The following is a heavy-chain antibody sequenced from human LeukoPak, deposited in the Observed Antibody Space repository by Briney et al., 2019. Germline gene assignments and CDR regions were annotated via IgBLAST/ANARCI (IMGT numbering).Heavy chain of an antibody. CDR1: VFTFSSYE. CDR3: AELGITMIGGV. V-gene: IGHV3-48*03. CDR2: ISISGSTI. D-gene: IGHD3-10*02. J-gene: IGHJ6*04. Sequence: GGSLRLSCVDSVFTFSSYEMNWVRQAPGKGLEWVSYISISGSTIYYADSVKGRFTISRDNAKNSLYLQMNSLRAEDTAVYYCAELGITMIGGVWGKGTTVTISS.